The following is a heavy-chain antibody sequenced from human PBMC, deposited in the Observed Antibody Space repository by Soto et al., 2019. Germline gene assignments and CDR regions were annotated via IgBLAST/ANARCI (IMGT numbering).Heavy chain of an antibody. D-gene: IGHD3-3*01. J-gene: IGHJ6*02. CDR3: ARAGFWSGYSSRPYYGMDV. CDR1: GYTFTSYY. Sequence: ASVKVSCKASGYTFTSYYMHWVRQAPGQGLEWMGIINPSGGSTSYAQKFQGRVTMTRDTSTSTVYMELSSLSSEDTAVYYCARAGFWSGYSSRPYYGMDVWGQGTAVTVSS. CDR2: INPSGGST. V-gene: IGHV1-46*01.